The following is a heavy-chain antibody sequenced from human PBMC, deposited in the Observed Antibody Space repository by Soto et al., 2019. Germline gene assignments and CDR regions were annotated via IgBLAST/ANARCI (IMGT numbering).Heavy chain of an antibody. CDR2: IIPILGIA. Sequence: SVKVSCKASGGTFSSYTISWVRQAPGQGLEWMGRIIPILGIANYAQKFQGRVTITADKSTSTAYMELSSLRSEDTAVYYCARSNTSGLPRPVDAFDIWGQGTMVTVSS. CDR1: GGTFSSYT. V-gene: IGHV1-69*02. J-gene: IGHJ3*02. CDR3: ARSNTSGLPRPVDAFDI. D-gene: IGHD4-17*01.